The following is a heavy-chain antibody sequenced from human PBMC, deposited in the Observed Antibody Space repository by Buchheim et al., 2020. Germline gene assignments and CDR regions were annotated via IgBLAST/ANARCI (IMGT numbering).Heavy chain of an antibody. J-gene: IGHJ6*02. D-gene: IGHD3-10*01. CDR3: ARDRLGSPDGSGMHYYYGMDV. V-gene: IGHV1-46*03. CDR2: INPSGGST. CDR1: GYTFTSYY. Sequence: QVQLVQSGAEVKKPGASVKVSCKASGYTFTSYYMHWVRQAPGQGLEWMGIINPSGGSTSYAQKFQGRVTMTRDTSRSTVHMELSSLRSEDTAVYYCARDRLGSPDGSGMHYYYGMDVWGQGTT.